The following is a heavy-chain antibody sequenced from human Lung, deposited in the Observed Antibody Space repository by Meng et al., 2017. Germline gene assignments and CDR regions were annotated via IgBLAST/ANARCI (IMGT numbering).Heavy chain of an antibody. V-gene: IGHV4-30-4*01. J-gene: IGHJ2*01. Sequence: QVQPQGPGPGLVNPSQTLALTCTVSCGSISSSNYYWSWSRQPPGKGLEWSGHIYNSGSTYYNPSLKSRITISVDTSKNQFSLKLSSVTAADTAVYYCARGQKGYFDLWGRGTLVTVSS. CDR3: ARGQKGYFDL. CDR1: CGSISSSNYY. CDR2: IYNSGST.